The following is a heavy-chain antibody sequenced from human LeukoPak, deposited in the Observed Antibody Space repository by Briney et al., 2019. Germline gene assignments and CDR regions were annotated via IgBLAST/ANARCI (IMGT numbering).Heavy chain of an antibody. D-gene: IGHD4-17*01. Sequence: SETLSLTCAVSGDSISSNYCWRWVRQFPGKGLEWIGEVYRRGSTSYNPSLKSRVVISIDKSKNQYSLNLDSVTAADTAMYYCGRHAYGDSSAAFDIWGQGTMVIVSS. J-gene: IGHJ3*02. V-gene: IGHV4-4*02. CDR2: VYRRGST. CDR3: GRHAYGDSSAAFDI. CDR1: GDSISSNYC.